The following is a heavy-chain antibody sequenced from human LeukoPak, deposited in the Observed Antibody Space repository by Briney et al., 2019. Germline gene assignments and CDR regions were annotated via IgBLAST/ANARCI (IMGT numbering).Heavy chain of an antibody. CDR1: GFTFSSYS. J-gene: IGHJ4*02. CDR2: ISYDGSNK. CDR3: AKKYSSSWYEFGY. Sequence: GGSLRLSCAASGFTFSSYSMHWVRQAPGKGLEWVAVISYDGSNKYYADSVKGRFTISRDNSKNTLYLQMNSLRAEDTAVYYCAKKYSSSWYEFGYWGQGTLVTVSS. V-gene: IGHV3-30*18. D-gene: IGHD6-13*01.